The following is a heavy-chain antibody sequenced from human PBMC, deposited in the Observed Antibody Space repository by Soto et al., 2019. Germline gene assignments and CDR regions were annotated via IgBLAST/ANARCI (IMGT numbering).Heavy chain of an antibody. CDR1: GFTFSSYA. Sequence: EVQLLESGGDLVQPGGSLRLSCAASGFTFSSYAMSWVRQAPGKGLEWVSSIGGYGGTTYYADSVKGRFTISRDNSKNTLDLQLNSLRADDTAVYYCTKGDGFWTWFDPWGQGTLVTVFS. J-gene: IGHJ5*02. V-gene: IGHV3-23*01. CDR2: IGGYGGTT. D-gene: IGHD1-1*01. CDR3: TKGDGFWTWFDP.